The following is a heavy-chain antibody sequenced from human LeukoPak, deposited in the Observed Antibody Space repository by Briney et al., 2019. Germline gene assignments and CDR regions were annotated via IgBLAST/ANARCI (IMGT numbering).Heavy chain of an antibody. CDR1: GFTFSTYA. Sequence: GGSLRLSCAASGFTFSTYAMHWVRQAPGKGLEWVAVISYDGSNKYYADSVKGRFTISRDNSKNTLYLQMNSLRAEDTAVYYCARDHERYYYMDVWGKGTTVTVSS. V-gene: IGHV3-30-3*01. CDR2: ISYDGSNK. J-gene: IGHJ6*03. CDR3: ARDHERYYYMDV.